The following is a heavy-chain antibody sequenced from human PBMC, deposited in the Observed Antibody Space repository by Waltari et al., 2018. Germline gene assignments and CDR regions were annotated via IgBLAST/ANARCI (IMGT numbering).Heavy chain of an antibody. Sequence: QVQLVQSGAEVKKPGASVKVSCKASGYTFTGYYMHWVRQAPGQGLEWMGWINPNSGGTNYAQKFQGRVTMTRDTSISTAYMELSRLRSDDTAVYYCARTRTRIAAAVPVNNWFDPWGQGTLVTVSS. J-gene: IGHJ5*02. CDR2: INPNSGGT. D-gene: IGHD6-13*01. CDR1: GYTFTGYY. V-gene: IGHV1-2*02. CDR3: ARTRTRIAAAVPVNNWFDP.